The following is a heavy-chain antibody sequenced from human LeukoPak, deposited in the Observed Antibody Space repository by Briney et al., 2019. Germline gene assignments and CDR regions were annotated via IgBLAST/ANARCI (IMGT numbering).Heavy chain of an antibody. CDR2: IYYSGST. J-gene: IGHJ5*02. V-gene: IGHV4-59*01. Sequence: PSETLSLTWTVYGASINSYYWSWIRLPPGKGLEWMGYIYYSGSTNYNPSLKSRVTISVDTSKNQFSLKLSFVTAADTAVSYCARDWIYGGWFDRWGQGTLVTVSS. D-gene: IGHD4/OR15-4a*01. CDR1: GASINSYY. CDR3: ARDWIYGGWFDR.